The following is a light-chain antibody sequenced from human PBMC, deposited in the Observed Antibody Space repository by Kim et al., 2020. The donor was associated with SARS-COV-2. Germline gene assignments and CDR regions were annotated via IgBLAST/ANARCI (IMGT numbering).Light chain of an antibody. V-gene: IGLV3-1*01. CDR1: KLWDKF. CDR3: QAWDSSTVV. J-gene: IGLJ2*01. Sequence: VSPGQTASIPCSGDKLWDKFVCWYQQKPGQSPVLVIYQDDTRPSGIPERFSGSSSGSTATLTISGTQAMDEADYYCQAWDSSTVVFGGGTQLTVL. CDR2: QDD.